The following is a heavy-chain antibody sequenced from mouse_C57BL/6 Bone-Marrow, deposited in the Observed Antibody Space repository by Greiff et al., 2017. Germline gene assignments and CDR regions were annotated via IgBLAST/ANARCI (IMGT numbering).Heavy chain of an antibody. CDR1: GYTFTSYW. D-gene: IGHD2-4*01. V-gene: IGHV1-64*01. Sequence: QVQLQQPGAELVKPGASVKLSCKASGYTFTSYWMHWVKQRPGQGLEWIGMIHPNSGSTNYNEKSKSKATLTVDKSSSTAYLQLSSLTSEDSAVYYCARGGAIYYDYGYAMDYWGQGTSVTVSS. J-gene: IGHJ4*01. CDR2: IHPNSGST. CDR3: ARGGAIYYDYGYAMDY.